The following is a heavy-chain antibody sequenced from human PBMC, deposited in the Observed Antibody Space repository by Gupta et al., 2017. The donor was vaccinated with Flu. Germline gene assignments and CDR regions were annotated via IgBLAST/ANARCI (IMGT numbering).Heavy chain of an antibody. D-gene: IGHD1-26*01. J-gene: IGHJ6*02. Sequence: EVQLVASGVGLVTPGGSLILSCAASGFTFSNAWMSWVRQAPGKGLELVGRIKSKTDGGTTDDAAPVKGRFTISREDAKTTRYLQTNSLKNEDTAGYYCTATCTGSYYPGGNYDGVDVWGQGTTVTVAS. CDR2: IKSKTDGGTT. CDR3: TATCTGSYYPGGNYDGVDV. V-gene: IGHV3-15*01. CDR1: GFTFSNAW.